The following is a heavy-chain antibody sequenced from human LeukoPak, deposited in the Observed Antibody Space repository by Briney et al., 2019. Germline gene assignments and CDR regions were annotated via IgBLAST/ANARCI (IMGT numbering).Heavy chain of an antibody. Sequence: SETLSLTCTVSGGSISSYYWSWIRQPPGKGLEWIGYIYYSGSTNYNPSLKSRVTISVDTSKNQFSLKLSSVTAADTAVYYCARLAGGIVGGTTYAFDIWGQGTMVTVSS. CDR2: IYYSGST. J-gene: IGHJ3*02. V-gene: IGHV4-59*08. CDR3: ARLAGGIVGGTTYAFDI. D-gene: IGHD1-7*01. CDR1: GGSISSYY.